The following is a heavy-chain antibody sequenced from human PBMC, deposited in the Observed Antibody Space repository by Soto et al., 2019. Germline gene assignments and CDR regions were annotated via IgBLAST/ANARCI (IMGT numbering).Heavy chain of an antibody. CDR2: IYYSGST. Sequence: PSATPSLTCTLSGGSISSSIYYWTSIRQPPGKGLEWIGSIYYSGSTYYNPSLKSRVTISVDTSKNQFSLKLSSVTAADTAVYYCARLVYDSSGYRPGWGQGTLVTVS. V-gene: IGHV4-39*01. CDR3: ARLVYDSSGYRPG. J-gene: IGHJ4*02. CDR1: GGSISSSIYY. D-gene: IGHD3-22*01.